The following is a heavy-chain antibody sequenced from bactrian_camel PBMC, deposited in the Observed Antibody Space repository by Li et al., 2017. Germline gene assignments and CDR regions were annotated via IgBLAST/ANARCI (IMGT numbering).Heavy chain of an antibody. J-gene: IGHJ4*01. Sequence: HVQLVESGGSSVQAGGSVRLSCVASKFSYANYCMGWFRQAPGKEREAVADIYTDGKTTYADSVKGRFIISKGTANTLYLQMNSLKPEDSAMYYCAADYSPCWIIRGSGNQYAYNGQGTQVTVS. CDR2: IYTDGKT. CDR3: AADYSPCWIIRGSGNQYAY. CDR1: KFSYANYC. D-gene: IGHD1*01. V-gene: IGHV3S55*01.